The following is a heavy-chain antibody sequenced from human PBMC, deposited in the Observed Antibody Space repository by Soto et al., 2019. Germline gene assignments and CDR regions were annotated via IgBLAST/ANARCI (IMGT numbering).Heavy chain of an antibody. Sequence: QVQLQESGPGLVKPSETLSLTCNVSGGSINSGGYYWGWIRQPPGKGLEWIGYIHYRGETSYNPSLKSRGSISLDTSGRYFSLTLTSVTAADTAVYYCARCRDAFGFDSWGQGTLVTVSS. D-gene: IGHD2-15*01. CDR1: GGSINSGGYY. J-gene: IGHJ4*02. CDR3: ARCRDAFGFDS. V-gene: IGHV4-31*03. CDR2: IHYRGET.